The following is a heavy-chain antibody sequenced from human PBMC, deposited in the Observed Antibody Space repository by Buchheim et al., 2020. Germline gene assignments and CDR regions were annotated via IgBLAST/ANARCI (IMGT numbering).Heavy chain of an antibody. Sequence: QVQLQESGPGPVKPSETLSLTCTVSGGSISRYYWSWIRQSPGRGLEWIGYIYYSGGTNYNPSLKSRVTISVDTSKSQFSLILSSVTAADTAVYYCARHLGIAAAGTPFDYWGQGIL. CDR3: ARHLGIAAAGTPFDY. D-gene: IGHD6-13*01. CDR1: GGSISRYY. J-gene: IGHJ4*02. CDR2: IYYSGGT. V-gene: IGHV4-59*08.